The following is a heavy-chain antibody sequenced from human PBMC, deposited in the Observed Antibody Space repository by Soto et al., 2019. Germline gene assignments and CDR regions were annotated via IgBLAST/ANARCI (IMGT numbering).Heavy chain of an antibody. D-gene: IGHD3-22*01. V-gene: IGHV1-8*01. CDR2: MNPNSGNT. CDR3: ARVATYYYDSSGYSPDY. J-gene: IGHJ4*02. CDR1: GYTFTSYD. Sequence: QVQLVQSGAEVKKSGASVKVSCKASGYTFTSYDINWVRQATGQGLEWMGWMNPNSGNTGYAQKCQGRVTMTRNTSISTAYMELSSLRSEDPAVYYCARVATYYYDSSGYSPDYWGQGTLVTVSS.